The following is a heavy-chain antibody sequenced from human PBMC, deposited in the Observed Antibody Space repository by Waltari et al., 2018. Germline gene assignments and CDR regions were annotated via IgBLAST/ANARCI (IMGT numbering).Heavy chain of an antibody. CDR1: GFTFDDYA. CDR3: AKSQVVGRHGYFDY. V-gene: IGHV3-9*03. CDR2: ISWNSGSI. J-gene: IGHJ4*02. D-gene: IGHD1-26*01. Sequence: EVQLVESGGGLVQPGRSLRLSCAASGFTFDDYAMHWVRQAPGKGLEWVSGISWNSGSIGYADSVKGRFTSSRDNAKNSLYLQMNSLRAEDMALYYCAKSQVVGRHGYFDYWGQGTLVTVSS.